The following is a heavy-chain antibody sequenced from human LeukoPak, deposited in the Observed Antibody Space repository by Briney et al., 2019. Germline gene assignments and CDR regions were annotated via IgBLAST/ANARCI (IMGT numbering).Heavy chain of an antibody. CDR2: IYHSGST. D-gene: IGHD6-19*01. CDR3: ARDDSSGWYFDY. V-gene: IGHV4-30-2*01. J-gene: IGHJ4*02. Sequence: SETLSLTCTVSGGSISSSSYCWSWIRQPPGKGLEWIGYIYHSGSTYYNPSLKSRVTISVDRSKNQFSLKLSSVTAADTAVYYCARDDSSGWYFDYWGQGTLVTVSS. CDR1: GGSISSSSYC.